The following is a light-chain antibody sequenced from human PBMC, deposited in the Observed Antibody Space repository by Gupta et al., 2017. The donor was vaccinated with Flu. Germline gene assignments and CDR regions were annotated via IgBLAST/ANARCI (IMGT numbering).Light chain of an antibody. Sequence: DNQMPQSPSTLSASVGDRVTITCRASQNVDRWLAWYQQRPGRAPKLLIYETSNLESGVPSRFSGSGSGTEFTLTISSLQPDDFATYFCQRYDTFPNSFGQGTKVKIK. CDR3: QRYDTFPNS. J-gene: IGKJ2*03. CDR1: QNVDRW. V-gene: IGKV1-5*03. CDR2: ETS.